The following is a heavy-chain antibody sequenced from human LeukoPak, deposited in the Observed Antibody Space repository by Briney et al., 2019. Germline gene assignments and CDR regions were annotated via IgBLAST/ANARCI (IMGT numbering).Heavy chain of an antibody. D-gene: IGHD4-17*01. J-gene: IGHJ4*02. CDR3: ARERGGYGDYVLGDFDY. V-gene: IGHV3-21*01. Sequence: GGSLRLSCAASGFTFSSYSMNWVRQAPGKGLEWASSISSSSSYICYADSVKGRFTISRDNAKNSLYLQMNSLRAEDTAVYYCARERGGYGDYVLGDFDYWGQGTLVTVSS. CDR1: GFTFSSYS. CDR2: ISSSSSYI.